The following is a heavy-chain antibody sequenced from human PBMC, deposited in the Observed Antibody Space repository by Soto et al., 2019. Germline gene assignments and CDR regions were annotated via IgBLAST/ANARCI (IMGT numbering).Heavy chain of an antibody. J-gene: IGHJ4*02. V-gene: IGHV1-2*02. CDR2: INVITGGT. CDR1: GYKFNSYY. Sequence: QVQLLQSGAEVKKPGASVKVSCKASGYKFNSYYIHWVRQAPGQGLEWMGWINVITGGTNSAKKFLGSVIMTIDSSIDTAYMELTSLRPDDTAVYYCARVAVFGVTTPPDFWGQGTLVAVSS. D-gene: IGHD3-16*01. CDR3: ARVAVFGVTTPPDF.